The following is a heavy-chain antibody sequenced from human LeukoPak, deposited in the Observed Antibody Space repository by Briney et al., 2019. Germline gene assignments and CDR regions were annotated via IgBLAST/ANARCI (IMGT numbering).Heavy chain of an antibody. V-gene: IGHV4-34*01. CDR1: GGSISSYY. J-gene: IGHJ5*02. CDR2: INHSGST. CDR3: ARPRNYYGSGSYYNVRWFDP. D-gene: IGHD3-10*01. Sequence: SETLSLTCTVSGGSISSYYWSWIRQPPGKGLEWIGEINHSGSTNYNPSLKSRVTISVDTSKNQFSLKLSSVTAADTAVYYCARPRNYYGSGSYYNVRWFDPWGQGTLVTVSS.